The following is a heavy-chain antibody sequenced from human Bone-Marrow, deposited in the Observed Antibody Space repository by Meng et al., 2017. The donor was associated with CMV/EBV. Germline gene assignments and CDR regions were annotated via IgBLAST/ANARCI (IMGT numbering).Heavy chain of an antibody. CDR3: ARQVVPALPFDN. V-gene: IGHV3-66*02. J-gene: IGHJ4*02. Sequence: GASLRLPCEASGFTVSNNFMSWVRQAPGRGLDWVSVIHRGGRTYYADSVKDRFTISRDNSKNTLYLQLNSLRAEYTAVYYCARQVVPALPFDNWGQGTLVTVPS. CDR2: IHRGGRT. D-gene: IGHD2-2*01. CDR1: GFTVSNNF.